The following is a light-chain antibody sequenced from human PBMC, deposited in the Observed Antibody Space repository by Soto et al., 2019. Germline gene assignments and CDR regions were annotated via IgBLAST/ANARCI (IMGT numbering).Light chain of an antibody. CDR3: RQYGASPWT. J-gene: IGKJ1*01. CDR2: AAS. CDR1: QTVSTY. Sequence: THSPSSLSASIGDRVTISCRTSQTVSTYLNWYQHKPGRGPTLLIYAASSLQSGVPSRFSGSGSGTDFSLIIGRLEPEDFAVYICRQYGASPWTFGQGTKVDIK. V-gene: IGKV1-39*01.